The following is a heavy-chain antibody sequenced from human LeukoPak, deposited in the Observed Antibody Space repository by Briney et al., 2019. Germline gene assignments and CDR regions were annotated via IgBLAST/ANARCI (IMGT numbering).Heavy chain of an antibody. J-gene: IGHJ6*03. Sequence: ASVKVSCKASGGTFSSYAISWVRQAPGQGLEWMGGIIPIFGTANYAQKFQGRVTITADESTSTAYMELSSLRSEDTAVYYCARGRSDVVVPAAKTQSDTYYYMDVWGKGTTVTVSS. V-gene: IGHV1-69*01. CDR3: ARGRSDVVVPAAKTQSDTYYYMDV. D-gene: IGHD2-2*01. CDR2: IIPIFGTA. CDR1: GGTFSSYA.